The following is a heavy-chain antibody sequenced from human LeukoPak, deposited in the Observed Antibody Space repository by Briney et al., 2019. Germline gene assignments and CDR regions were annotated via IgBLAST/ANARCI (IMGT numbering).Heavy chain of an antibody. Sequence: SETLSLTCTVSGSMYNYYWSWIRQPSGKGLEWIGYIYYSGSTNYNPSLKSRVTISVDTSKNQFSLKLSSLTAADTAVYYCARLTSSSSGSSFDYWGLGTLVTVSS. CDR3: ARLTSSSSGSSFDY. J-gene: IGHJ4*02. CDR1: GSMYNYY. CDR2: IYYSGST. D-gene: IGHD6-13*01. V-gene: IGHV4-59*08.